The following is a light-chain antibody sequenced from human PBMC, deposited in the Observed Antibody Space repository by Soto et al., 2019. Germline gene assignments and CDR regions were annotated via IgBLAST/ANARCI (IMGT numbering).Light chain of an antibody. CDR1: SSDVGSYNL. CDR2: GVN. J-gene: IGLJ1*01. Sequence: QSVLTRPASVSGSPGRSITISCTGTSSDVGSYNLVSWYQQHPGKAPKLMIYGVNKRPSGVSNRFSGSKSGNTASLTISGLQAEDEADYYCCSYAGISTFYVFGTGTKVTV. V-gene: IGLV2-23*02. CDR3: CSYAGISTFYV.